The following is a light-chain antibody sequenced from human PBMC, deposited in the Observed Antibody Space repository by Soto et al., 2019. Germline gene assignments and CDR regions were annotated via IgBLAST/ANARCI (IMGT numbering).Light chain of an antibody. J-gene: IGKJ5*01. CDR1: QSISSW. CDR3: QQYNTYST. V-gene: IGKV1-5*01. CDR2: DAS. Sequence: IQMTQSPSTLSASVGDRVTITCRASQSISSWLAWYQQKPGKAPKILIYDASSLESGVPSRFSGSGSGTEFTLTISSLQPDDFATYYCQQYNTYSTFGQGTRLEIK.